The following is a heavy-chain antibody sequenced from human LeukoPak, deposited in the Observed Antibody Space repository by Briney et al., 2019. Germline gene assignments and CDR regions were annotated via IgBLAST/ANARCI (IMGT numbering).Heavy chain of an antibody. CDR1: GFTFRSYA. CDR3: AKDSHYDSSGYYYEDY. CDR2: LSGSGGQT. V-gene: IGHV3-23*01. D-gene: IGHD3-22*01. Sequence: PGGSLRLSCVASGFTFRSYAMRWVRQAPGKGLEWVSSLSGSGGQTYYADSVKGRFTISRDNSENTVYLQMNSLRVEDTAVYYCAKDSHYDSSGYYYEDYWGQGTLVTVSS. J-gene: IGHJ4*02.